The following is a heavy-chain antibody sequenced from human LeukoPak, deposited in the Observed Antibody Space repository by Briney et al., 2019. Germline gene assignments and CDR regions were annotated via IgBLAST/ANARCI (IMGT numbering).Heavy chain of an antibody. Sequence: LGRSLGLSCAGSGFPFDGYGMHWFRQPPGKGLEWVAVIADDGSRAYYADSVNGRFTISRDNSKNTMSVRMDDLRAKDTAVYYWTRYNNDHFDYWGQGTLVTVSS. CDR1: GFPFDGYG. CDR3: TRYNNDHFDY. D-gene: IGHD1-1*01. J-gene: IGHJ4*02. CDR2: IADDGSRA. V-gene: IGHV3-33*01.